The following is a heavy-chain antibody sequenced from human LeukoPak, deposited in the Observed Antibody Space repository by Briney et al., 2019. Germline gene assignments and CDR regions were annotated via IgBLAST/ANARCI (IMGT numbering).Heavy chain of an antibody. CDR1: GDSITSGDYY. Sequence: PSQTLSLTCTVSGDSITSGDYYWTWIRRPPGKGLEWVAYMHYTGNTYYNSSLKSRLTISVDTSKNRFSLRLSFVTAADTAMYYCARHLSGSSWFDPWGQGTLVTVSS. D-gene: IGHD1-26*01. CDR2: MHYTGNT. V-gene: IGHV4-30-4*08. CDR3: ARHLSGSSWFDP. J-gene: IGHJ5*02.